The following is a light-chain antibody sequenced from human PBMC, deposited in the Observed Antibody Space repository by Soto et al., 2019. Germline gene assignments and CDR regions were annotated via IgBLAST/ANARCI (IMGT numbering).Light chain of an antibody. J-gene: IGKJ4*01. CDR1: QDISNY. CDR3: QQYDNLPLT. V-gene: IGKV1-33*01. Sequence: DIQMTHSPSSLSASVGDRVTITCQASQDISNYLNWYQQKPGKAPKLLIYDASYLETGVPSRFSGSGSGTDFTFTISSLQPEDIATYYCQQYDNLPLTFGGGTKVDIK. CDR2: DAS.